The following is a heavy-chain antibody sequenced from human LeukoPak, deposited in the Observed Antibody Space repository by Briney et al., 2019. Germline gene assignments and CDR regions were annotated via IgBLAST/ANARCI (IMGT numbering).Heavy chain of an antibody. J-gene: IGHJ6*02. CDR2: IGGSSGST. CDR1: GFTFSTYD. Sequence: GGSLRLSCAASGFTFSTYDMNRVRQAPGKGLEWVSAIGGSSGSTYYAVSVQGRFTISRDMSSNTLYLQMNGLRAEDTATYYCAKGLGDYQYYGLDVWGPGTTVTVSS. D-gene: IGHD4-17*01. CDR3: AKGLGDYQYYGLDV. V-gene: IGHV3-23*01.